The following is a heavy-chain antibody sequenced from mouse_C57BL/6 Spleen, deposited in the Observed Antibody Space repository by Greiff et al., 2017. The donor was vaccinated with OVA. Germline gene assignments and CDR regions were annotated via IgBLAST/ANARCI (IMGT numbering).Heavy chain of an antibody. J-gene: IGHJ1*03. D-gene: IGHD2-5*01. V-gene: IGHV8-5*01. CDR2: IWWNDDK. Sequence: QVQLKESGPGILQPSQTLSLTCSFSGFSLSPSNMGIGWIRQPSGKGLEWLAHIWWNDDKYTNPFLKSRLTISKDTSNNQVFLTFTSVDTADTATYYCAQIAYYSNYYWYFDVWGTGTTVTVSS. CDR3: AQIAYYSNYYWYFDV. CDR1: GFSLSPSNMG.